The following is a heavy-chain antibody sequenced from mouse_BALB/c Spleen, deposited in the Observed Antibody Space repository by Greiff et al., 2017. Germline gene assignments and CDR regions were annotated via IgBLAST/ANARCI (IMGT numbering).Heavy chain of an antibody. V-gene: IGHV2-9*02. Sequence: VQLVESGPGLVAPSQSLSITCPVPGFSLTSYGVHWVRQPPGKGLEWLGGIGAGGSTNYNSALMSRLSISKDNSKSQVFLKMNSLQTDDTAMYYCAREGLRAMDYWGQGTSVTVSS. CDR3: AREGLRAMDY. D-gene: IGHD1-1*01. CDR2: IGAGGST. J-gene: IGHJ4*01. CDR1: GFSLTSYG.